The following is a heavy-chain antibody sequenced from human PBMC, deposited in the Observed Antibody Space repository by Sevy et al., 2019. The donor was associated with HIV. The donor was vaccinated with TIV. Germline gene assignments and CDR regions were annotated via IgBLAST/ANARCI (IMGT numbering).Heavy chain of an antibody. V-gene: IGHV3-53*01. D-gene: IGHD1-26*01. Sequence: GGSLRLSCAASGFTVSSKYMSWVRRAPGKGLEWVSVIYSGEYTYYADSVKGRFTISRDISKNTLNLEMNNLRAEDTAIYYCATTSTPLYYYALDVWGQGTTVTVSS. CDR1: GFTVSSKY. CDR2: IYSGEYT. J-gene: IGHJ6*02. CDR3: ATTSTPLYYYALDV.